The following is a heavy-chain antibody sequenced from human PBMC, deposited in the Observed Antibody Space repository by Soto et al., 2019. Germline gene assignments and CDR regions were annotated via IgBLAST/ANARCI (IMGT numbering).Heavy chain of an antibody. Sequence: GESLKISCKGSGYSFTSYWIGWVRQMPGKGLEWMGTIYPGDSDTRYSPSFQGQVTISADKSISTAYLQWSSLKASDTAMYYCASLGYSSSWYEIADYWGQGTLVTVSS. CDR2: IYPGDSDT. J-gene: IGHJ4*02. CDR3: ASLGYSSSWYEIADY. CDR1: GYSFTSYW. V-gene: IGHV5-51*01. D-gene: IGHD6-13*01.